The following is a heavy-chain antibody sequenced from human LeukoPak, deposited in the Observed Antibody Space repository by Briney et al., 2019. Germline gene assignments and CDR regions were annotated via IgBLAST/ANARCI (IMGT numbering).Heavy chain of an antibody. CDR2: ISGSGGST. J-gene: IGHJ4*02. D-gene: IGHD3-9*01. CDR1: VFTFSSYA. CDR3: AKEQDYDVLTGYYGSFDY. V-gene: IGHV3-23*01. Sequence: GGSLRLSCAASVFTFSSYAMSWVRQAPGKGLEWVSAISGSGGSTYYADSVKGRFTISRDNSKNTLYLQMNSLRAEDTAVYYCAKEQDYDVLTGYYGSFDYWGQGTLVTVSS.